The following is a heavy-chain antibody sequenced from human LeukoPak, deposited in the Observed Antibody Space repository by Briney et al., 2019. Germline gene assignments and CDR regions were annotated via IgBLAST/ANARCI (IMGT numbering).Heavy chain of an antibody. J-gene: IGHJ4*02. CDR1: GGSISSYY. D-gene: IGHD2-2*01. CDR3: ARGRGSYCSSTSCYSFPVHQ. Sequence: SGTLSLTCTVSGGSISSYYWGWIPQPPGKGRWWIGYIYYSGSTNYNPSLKSRVTISVDTFKNHFSLKLSSVTAADRAVCFCARGRGSYCSSTSCYSFPVHQGGQETLLTVSS. CDR2: IYYSGST. V-gene: IGHV4-59*01.